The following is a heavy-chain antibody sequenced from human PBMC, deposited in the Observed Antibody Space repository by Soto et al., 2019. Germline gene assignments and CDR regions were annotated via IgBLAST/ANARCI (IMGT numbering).Heavy chain of an antibody. CDR2: IYYSGST. V-gene: IGHV4-59*12. CDR3: ARGSYCSRISCSQPYNWFDP. CDR1: GGSISSYY. Sequence: SETLSLTCTVSGGSISSYYWSWIRQPPGKGLEWIGYIYYSGSTNYNPSLKSRVTISVDTSKNQFSLKLTSVTAADTAVYYCARGSYCSRISCSQPYNWFDPWGQGTLVTVSS. D-gene: IGHD2-2*01. J-gene: IGHJ5*02.